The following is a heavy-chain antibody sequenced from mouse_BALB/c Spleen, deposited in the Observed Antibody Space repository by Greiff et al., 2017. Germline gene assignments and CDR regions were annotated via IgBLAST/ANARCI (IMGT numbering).Heavy chain of an antibody. D-gene: IGHD2-1*01. CDR3: ARVPLYGNLAY. CDR2: ILPGSGST. CDR1: GYTFSSYW. Sequence: VQLQQSGAELMKPGASVKISCKATGYTFSSYWIEWVKQRPGHGLEWIGEILPGSGSTNYNEKFKGKATFTADTSSNTAYTQLSSLTSEDSAVYYCARVPLYGNLAYWGQGTLVTVSA. V-gene: IGHV1-9*01. J-gene: IGHJ3*01.